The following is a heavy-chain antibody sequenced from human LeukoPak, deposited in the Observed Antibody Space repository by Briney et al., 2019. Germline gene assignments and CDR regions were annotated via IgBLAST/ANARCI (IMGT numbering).Heavy chain of an antibody. CDR3: ARDHPLMVRGVIISGWFDP. CDR1: GGTFSSYA. Sequence: ASVKVSCKASGGTFSSYAISWVRQAPGQGLEWMGGIIPIFGTANYAQKFQGRVTITADESTSTAHMELSSLRSEDTAVYYCARDHPLMVRGVIISGWFDPWGQGTLVTVSS. V-gene: IGHV1-69*13. CDR2: IIPIFGTA. D-gene: IGHD3-10*01. J-gene: IGHJ5*02.